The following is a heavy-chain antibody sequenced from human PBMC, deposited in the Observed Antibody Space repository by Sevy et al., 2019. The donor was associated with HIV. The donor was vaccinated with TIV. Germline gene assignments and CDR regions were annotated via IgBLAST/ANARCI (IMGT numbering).Heavy chain of an antibody. J-gene: IGHJ4*02. Sequence: QSQTLSLTCAISGDSVSSESAAWNWIRQSPSRGLEWQGRTYYRSKWYIEYAVSVKSRLTINPDTSKNQFFLQLNSVTPEDTAMYFCARGNLEFDYWGQGTMVTVSS. D-gene: IGHD1-1*01. CDR2: TYYRSKWYI. CDR1: GDSVSSESAA. CDR3: ARGNLEFDY. V-gene: IGHV6-1*01.